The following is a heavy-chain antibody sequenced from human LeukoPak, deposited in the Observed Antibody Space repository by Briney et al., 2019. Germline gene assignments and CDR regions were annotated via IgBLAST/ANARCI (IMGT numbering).Heavy chain of an antibody. J-gene: IGHJ3*02. CDR2: ISASGTTI. D-gene: IGHD7-27*01. CDR3: ARELGAFDI. CDR1: GFSFSSYE. V-gene: IGHV3-48*03. Sequence: GGSLRLSCAASGFSFSSYEMNWVRQAPGKGLEWVSYISASGTTIYYADSVKGRFTISRDNAENSLYLQMNSLRAEDTAVYYCARELGAFDIWGQGTMVTVSS.